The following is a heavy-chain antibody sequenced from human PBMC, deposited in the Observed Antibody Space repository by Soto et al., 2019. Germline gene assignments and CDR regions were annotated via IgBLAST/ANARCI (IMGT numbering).Heavy chain of an antibody. CDR2: IYYSGST. CDR3: ARKGGSYVTD. V-gene: IGHV4-39*01. J-gene: IGHJ4*02. Sequence: SETLSLTCTVSGGSISSSSYYWGWIRQPPGKGLEWIGSIYYSGSTYYNPSLKSRVTISVDTSKNQFSLKLSSVTAADTAVYYCARKGGSYVTDWGQGTLVTVSS. D-gene: IGHD1-26*01. CDR1: GGSISSSSYY.